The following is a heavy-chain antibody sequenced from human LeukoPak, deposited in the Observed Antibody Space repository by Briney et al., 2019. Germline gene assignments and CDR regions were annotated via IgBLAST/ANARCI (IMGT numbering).Heavy chain of an antibody. CDR3: ARGRGDYDRPDT. D-gene: IGHD3-22*01. V-gene: IGHV1-2*02. CDR1: GYTFTGYY. Sequence: ASVKVSCKASGYTFTGYYMHWVRQAPGQGLEWMAWINLNSGGTNYAQKFQGRVTMTRDTSISTAYMELGRMRSDDTAVYFCARGRGDYDRPDTWGQGTLVTVPS. J-gene: IGHJ5*02. CDR2: INLNSGGT.